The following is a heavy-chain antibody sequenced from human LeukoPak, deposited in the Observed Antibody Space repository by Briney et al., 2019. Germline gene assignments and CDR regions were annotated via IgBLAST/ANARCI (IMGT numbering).Heavy chain of an antibody. D-gene: IGHD6-6*01. CDR2: INPNSGGT. J-gene: IGHJ4*02. CDR1: GYTFTDYY. CDR3: ARARWQLVPYFDS. Sequence: ASVEVSCKASGYTFTDYYMHWVRQAPGQGLEWMGWINPNSGGTNFAQKFQGRVAMTRDTSISTAYLELCSLRSDDTAVYFCARARWQLVPYFDSWGQGTLVTVSS. V-gene: IGHV1-2*02.